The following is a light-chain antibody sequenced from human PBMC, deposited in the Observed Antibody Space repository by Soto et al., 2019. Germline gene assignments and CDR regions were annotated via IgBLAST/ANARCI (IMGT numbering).Light chain of an antibody. J-gene: IGLJ1*01. CDR1: SSNIGPNA. CDR3: AAWDDSLNGLV. CDR2: NNN. V-gene: IGLV1-44*01. Sequence: QLVLTRPPSASGTPGQKVTISCSGSSSNIGPNAVNWYQQLPGTAPKLLLYNNNQRPSGVSDRFSGSKSGTSASLAISGLQSDDEADYHCAAWDDSLNGLVFGTGTKLTVL.